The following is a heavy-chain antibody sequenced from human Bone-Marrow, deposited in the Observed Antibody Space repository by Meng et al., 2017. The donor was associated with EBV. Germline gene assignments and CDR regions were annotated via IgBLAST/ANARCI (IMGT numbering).Heavy chain of an antibody. CDR3: SRDLVGSDDY. J-gene: IGHJ4*02. V-gene: IGHV3-74*01. CDR2: LNEHGTIT. CDR1: GFSFSSYW. Sequence: EVPLVECGGGLVQPGGSLRLSCAASGFSFSSYWMHWVRQAPGKGPVWVSRLNEHGTITTYADSVKGRFTISRDNAKNTLYLQMNSLGVEDTAVYYCSRDLVGSDDYWGQGTLVTVSS.